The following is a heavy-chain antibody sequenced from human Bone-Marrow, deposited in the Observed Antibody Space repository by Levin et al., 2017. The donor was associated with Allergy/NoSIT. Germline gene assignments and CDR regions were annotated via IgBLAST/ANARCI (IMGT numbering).Heavy chain of an antibody. J-gene: IGHJ6*02. Sequence: PTGGSLRLSCAASGFTFSHYGMRWVRQAPGKGLEWVSTISTGAKTFYTDSVKGRFTISRDISKNTLYLQMDSLRVEDTAVYYCARLLGFHVGVASYGMDVWGPGTTVTVSS. CDR2: ISTGAKT. CDR3: ARLLGFHVGVASYGMDV. D-gene: IGHD1-26*01. CDR1: GFTFSHYG. V-gene: IGHV3-23*01.